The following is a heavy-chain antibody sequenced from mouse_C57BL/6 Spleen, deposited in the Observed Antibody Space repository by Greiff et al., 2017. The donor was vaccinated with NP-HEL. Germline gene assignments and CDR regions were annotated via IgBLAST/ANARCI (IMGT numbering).Heavy chain of an antibody. CDR3: ARHEEGYYYGSWGDFDV. CDR2: FYPGSGSI. Sequence: QVQLQQSGAELVKPGASVKLSCKASGYTFTEYTIHWVKQRSGQGLEWIGWFYPGSGSIKYNEKFKDKATLTADKSSSTVYMELSRLTSEDSAVYFCARHEEGYYYGSWGDFDVWGTGTTVTVSS. CDR1: GYTFTEYT. J-gene: IGHJ1*03. V-gene: IGHV1-62-2*01. D-gene: IGHD1-1*01.